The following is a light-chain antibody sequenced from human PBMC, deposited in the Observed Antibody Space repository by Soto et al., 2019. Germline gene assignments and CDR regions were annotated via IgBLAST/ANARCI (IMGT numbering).Light chain of an antibody. CDR1: ESISNF. J-gene: IGKJ1*01. CDR3: QPYNSYSRT. Sequence: DIQMTQSPSTLSASVGDRVTITCRASESISNFLAWYQQKPGKAPNLLIYKASSLESGVPSRFSGSGSGTEFTLTIRSLQPDDFATYYCQPYNSYSRTFGQGTKVDI. CDR2: KAS. V-gene: IGKV1-5*03.